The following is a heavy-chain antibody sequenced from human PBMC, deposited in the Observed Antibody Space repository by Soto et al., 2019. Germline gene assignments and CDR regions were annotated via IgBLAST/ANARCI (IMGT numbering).Heavy chain of an antibody. D-gene: IGHD3-10*01. Sequence: PGGALRIACAASGVAFSSCAMRWVRQAPGKGLEWVSAISGSGGSTYYADSVKGRFTISRDNSKNTLYLQMNSLRAEDTAVYYCAKELYGSSVLLNLDYWGQGTLVSVSS. CDR1: GVAFSSCA. J-gene: IGHJ4*02. CDR3: AKELYGSSVLLNLDY. V-gene: IGHV3-23*01. CDR2: ISGSGGST.